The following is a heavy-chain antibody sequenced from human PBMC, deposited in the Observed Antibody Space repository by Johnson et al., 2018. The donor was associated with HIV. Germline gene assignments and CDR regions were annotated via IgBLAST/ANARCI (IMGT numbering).Heavy chain of an antibody. CDR1: GFTFDDYA. CDR2: ISWNSGSI. J-gene: IGHJ3*02. V-gene: IGHV3-9*01. Sequence: EVQLLESGGGLVQPGRSLRLSCAASGFTFDDYAMHWVRQAPGKGLEWVSGISWNSGSIGYADSVKGRFTISRDNAKNSLYLQMNSLRAEDTALYYCAKDEGGDAFDIWGQGTMVTVSS. CDR3: AKDEGGDAFDI.